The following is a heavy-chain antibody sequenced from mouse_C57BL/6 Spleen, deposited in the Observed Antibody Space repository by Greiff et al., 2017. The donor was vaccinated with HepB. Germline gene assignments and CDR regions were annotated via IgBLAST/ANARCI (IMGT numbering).Heavy chain of an antibody. Sequence: DVMLVESGGGLVQSGRSLRLSCATTGFTFSDFYMEWVRQAPGKGLEWIAASRNKANDYTTEYSASVKGRFIVSRDTSQSILYLQMNALRAEDTAIYYCARDTNWGAFAYWGQGTLVTVSA. CDR2: SRNKANDYTT. V-gene: IGHV7-1*01. D-gene: IGHD4-1*01. CDR3: ARDTNWGAFAY. CDR1: GFTFSDFY. J-gene: IGHJ3*01.